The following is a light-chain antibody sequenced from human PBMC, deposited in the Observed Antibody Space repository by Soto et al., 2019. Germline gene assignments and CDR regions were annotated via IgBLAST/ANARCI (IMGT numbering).Light chain of an antibody. CDR2: GAS. CDR3: QHYGSSSWT. J-gene: IGKJ1*01. CDR1: QSVSSTY. Sequence: EIVLTQSPGTLSLSPGERATLSCRASQSVSSTYLAWYQQKPGQAPGLLIFGASSRASGIPDRFSGSGSGTDFTLTISRVEPEDFAVYYCQHYGSSSWTFGQGTRVDI. V-gene: IGKV3-20*01.